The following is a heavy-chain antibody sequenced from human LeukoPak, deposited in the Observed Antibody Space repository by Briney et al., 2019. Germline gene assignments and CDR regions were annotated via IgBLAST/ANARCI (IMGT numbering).Heavy chain of an antibody. CDR3: SKGLAPTGTTHTAAGY. CDR1: GFTFSPYA. J-gene: IGHJ4*02. Sequence: GGSLGLSCTVSGFTFSPYAMSWVRQAPGKGLEWVSSISTSGGNTYYADSVKGRFTISRDNSKNTLYLQMNSLRAEDSGVYYCSKGLAPTGTTHTAAGYWGQGTLVTVSS. D-gene: IGHD1-1*01. CDR2: ISTSGGNT. V-gene: IGHV3-23*01.